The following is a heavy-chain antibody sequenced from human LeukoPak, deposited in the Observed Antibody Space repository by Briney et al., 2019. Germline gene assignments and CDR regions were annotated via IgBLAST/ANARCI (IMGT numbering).Heavy chain of an antibody. J-gene: IGHJ4*02. CDR1: GDSISSGDYY. CDR2: ISSSGST. D-gene: IGHD2-21*02. V-gene: IGHV4-61*02. Sequence: SQTLSLTCTVSGDSISSGDYYWSWIRQPAGKGLGWIGRISSSGSTNYNPSLKSRVTISVDTSKNQFSLKLSSVTAADTAVYYCASLHDYYFDYWGQGTLVTVSS. CDR3: ASLHDYYFDY.